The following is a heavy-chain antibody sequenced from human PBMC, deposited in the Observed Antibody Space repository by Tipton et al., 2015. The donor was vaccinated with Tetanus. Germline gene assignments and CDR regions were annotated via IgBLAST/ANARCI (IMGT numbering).Heavy chain of an antibody. CDR2: FYYSGST. CDR1: GDSISGYY. CDR3: ARGGSGWSWYLQH. D-gene: IGHD6-19*01. J-gene: IGHJ1*01. V-gene: IGHV4-59*01. Sequence: LRLSCTVSGDSISGYYWNWIRQPPGKGLEWIGYFYYSGSTNYNPSLKSRVTMSGDTSKNQFSLKLTSVTAADTAVYYCARGGSGWSWYLQHWGQGSLVTVSS.